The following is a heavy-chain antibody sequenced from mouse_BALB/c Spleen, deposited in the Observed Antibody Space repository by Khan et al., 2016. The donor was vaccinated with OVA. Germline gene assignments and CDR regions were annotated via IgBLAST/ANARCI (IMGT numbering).Heavy chain of an antibody. Sequence: EVQLVESGGGLVRPGGSLKLSCAASGFSFSSYSMSWVHQTPEKRLEWVATISTGGSYTYYPDSVKGRFTISRDNAKNTPYLQMSSLTSEDTAMYYCTRHRGYYGSNRYFDYWGQGTTLTVSS. CDR2: ISTGGSYT. V-gene: IGHV5-6-4*01. D-gene: IGHD1-1*01. J-gene: IGHJ2*01. CDR3: TRHRGYYGSNRYFDY. CDR1: GFSFSSYS.